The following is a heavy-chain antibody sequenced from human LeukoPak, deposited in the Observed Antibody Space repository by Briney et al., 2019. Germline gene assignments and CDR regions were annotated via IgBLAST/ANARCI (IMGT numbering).Heavy chain of an antibody. CDR1: GYTFTNYY. CDR2: ISAYNGNT. D-gene: IGHD3-10*01. Sequence: ASVKVSCKASGYTFTNYYIHWVRQAPGQGLEWMGWISAYNGNTNYAQKLQGRVTMTTDTCTSTAYMELRSLRSDDTAVYYCARDPAYGWGYFDYWGQGTLVTVSS. CDR3: ARDPAYGWGYFDY. J-gene: IGHJ4*02. V-gene: IGHV1-18*04.